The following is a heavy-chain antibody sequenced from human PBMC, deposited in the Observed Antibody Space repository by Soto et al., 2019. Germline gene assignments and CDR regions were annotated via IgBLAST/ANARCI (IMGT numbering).Heavy chain of an antibody. J-gene: IGHJ6*02. V-gene: IGHV3-21*01. CDR2: ITSSGSYV. Sequence: EVQLVESGGGLVKPGGSLRLSCVTSGFTFSRNTMNWVRQAPGKGLEWVASITSSGSYVYYADSVKGRFSASRDNANNSLSLQMNSLIPDDTAVYFCVKDEGIEAMDVWGQGTTVSVSS. D-gene: IGHD3-3*02. CDR1: GFTFSRNT. CDR3: VKDEGIEAMDV.